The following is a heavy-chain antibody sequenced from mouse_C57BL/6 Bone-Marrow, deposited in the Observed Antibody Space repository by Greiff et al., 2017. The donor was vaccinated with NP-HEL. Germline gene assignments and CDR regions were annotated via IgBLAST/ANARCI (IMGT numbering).Heavy chain of an antibody. CDR2: INPNNGGT. CDR3: ARSYDAWYFDV. V-gene: IGHV1-26*01. Sequence: VQLKQSGPELVKPGASVKISCKASGYTFTDYYMNWVKQSHGKSLEWIGDINPNNGGTSYNQKFKGKATLTVDKSSSTAYMELRSLTSEDSAVYYCARSYDAWYFDVWGTGTTVTVSS. D-gene: IGHD2-12*01. CDR1: GYTFTDYY. J-gene: IGHJ1*03.